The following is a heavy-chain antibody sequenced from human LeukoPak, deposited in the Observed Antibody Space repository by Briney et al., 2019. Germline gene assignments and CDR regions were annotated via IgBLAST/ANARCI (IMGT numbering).Heavy chain of an antibody. D-gene: IGHD3-9*01. CDR2: INSDGSST. CDR1: GFTFSSYW. V-gene: IGHV3-74*01. Sequence: GGSLRLSCAASGFTFSSYWMHWVRQAPGKGLVWVSRINSDGSSTSYADSVKGRFTISRDNAKNTLYLQMNSLRAGDTAVYYCARGVGYYDILTGYFFDPWGQGTLVTVSS. CDR3: ARGVGYYDILTGYFFDP. J-gene: IGHJ5*02.